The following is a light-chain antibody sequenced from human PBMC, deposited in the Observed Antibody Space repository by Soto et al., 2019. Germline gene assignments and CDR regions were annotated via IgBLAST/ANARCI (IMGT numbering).Light chain of an antibody. CDR3: QQYGSSPFT. V-gene: IGKV3-20*01. Sequence: EIVLTQSPGTLSLSPGERATLSCRASQSVSSSYLAWYQQKPGQAPRLLIYGASSRATGIPDRFSGSGSGTAFPLTISRLEPEDFAVYYCQQYGSSPFTFGQGTRLEI. J-gene: IGKJ5*01. CDR2: GAS. CDR1: QSVSSSY.